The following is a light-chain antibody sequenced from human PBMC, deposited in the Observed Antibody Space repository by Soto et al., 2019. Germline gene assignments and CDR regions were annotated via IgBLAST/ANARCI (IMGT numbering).Light chain of an antibody. J-gene: IGKJ1*01. V-gene: IGKV3-20*01. CDR2: GAS. CDR1: QSVSSSY. CDR3: QEYGSSPVT. Sequence: EIVLTQCPCTLSLSPGERATLSCRASQSVSSSYLSWYQRKPGQTPRLPIYGASSRATGIPDRFSGRGAGTDFALSISRLEREDFAVNYCQEYGSSPVTFGQGSQVDI.